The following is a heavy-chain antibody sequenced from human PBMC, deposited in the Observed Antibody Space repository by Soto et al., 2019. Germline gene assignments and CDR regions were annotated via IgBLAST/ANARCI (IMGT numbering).Heavy chain of an antibody. V-gene: IGHV4-59*12. D-gene: IGHD3-10*01. CDR3: AQTGPSGYYMDV. Sequence: SETLSLTCTVSGGSISSYYWSWIRQPPGKGLEWIGYIYYSGSTNYNPSLKSRVTISVDTSKNQFSLKLSSVTAADTAVYYCAQTGPSGYYMDVWGKGTTVTVSS. J-gene: IGHJ6*03. CDR1: GGSISSYY. CDR2: IYYSGST.